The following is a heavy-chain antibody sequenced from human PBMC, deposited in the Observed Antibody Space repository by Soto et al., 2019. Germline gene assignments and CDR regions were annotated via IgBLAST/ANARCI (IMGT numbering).Heavy chain of an antibody. Sequence: PGGSLRLSCAASGFTFSSYWMHWVRQAPGKGLVWVSRINSGGSSTSYADSVKGRFTISRDNAKNTLYLQMNSLRAEDTAVYYCARGPNYYDSGFCDYWGQGTLVTVSS. J-gene: IGHJ4*02. CDR2: INSGGSST. CDR1: GFTFSSYW. CDR3: ARGPNYYDSGFCDY. V-gene: IGHV3-74*01. D-gene: IGHD3-22*01.